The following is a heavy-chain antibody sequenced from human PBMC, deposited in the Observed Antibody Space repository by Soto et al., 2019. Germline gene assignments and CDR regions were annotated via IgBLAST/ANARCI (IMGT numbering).Heavy chain of an antibody. CDR1: GYTFSNFW. V-gene: IGHV5-51*01. CDR2: IYPGDHET. J-gene: IGHJ4*02. D-gene: IGHD6-13*01. CDR3: ARSPRSSPYFDY. Sequence: PGESLKISCQCSGYTFSNFWIGWVRQLPGKGLEWMGIIYPGDHETRYSPSFHGKVTISADKSINTAYLQWNSLEASDTAFYFCARSPRSSPYFDYWGRGTLVTVSS.